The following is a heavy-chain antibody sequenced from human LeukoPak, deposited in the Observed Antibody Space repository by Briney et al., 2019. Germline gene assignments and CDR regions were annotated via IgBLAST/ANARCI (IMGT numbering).Heavy chain of an antibody. Sequence: GGSLRLSCAASGFTFSGFAMSWVRRTPGKGLEWVPGIRGSGDNTLYADSVKGRFTISRDNSKNTLYLEMNSLRAEDTAIYYCAKMKGHPLPKYYMDVWGQGTTVTVSS. J-gene: IGHJ6*01. V-gene: IGHV3-23*01. D-gene: IGHD1-26*01. CDR1: GFTFSGFA. CDR2: IRGSGDNT. CDR3: AKMKGHPLPKYYMDV.